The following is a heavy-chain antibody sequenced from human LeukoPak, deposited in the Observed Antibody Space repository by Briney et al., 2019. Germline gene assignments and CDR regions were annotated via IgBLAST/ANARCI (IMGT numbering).Heavy chain of an antibody. CDR2: IKQDGSEK. CDR3: ARDAPARGSSSWYVY. J-gene: IGHJ4*02. V-gene: IGHV3-7*01. CDR1: GFTFSDYY. D-gene: IGHD6-13*01. Sequence: GGSLRLSCAASGFTFSDYYMSWIRQAPGKGLEWVANIKQDGSEKYYVDSVKGRFTISRDNAKNSLYLQMNSLRAEDTAVYYCARDAPARGSSSWYVYWGQGTLVTVSS.